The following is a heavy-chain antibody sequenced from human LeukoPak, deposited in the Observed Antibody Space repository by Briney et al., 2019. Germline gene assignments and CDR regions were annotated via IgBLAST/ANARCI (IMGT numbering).Heavy chain of an antibody. J-gene: IGHJ5*02. CDR3: AKNQGITMIRGVISPNWFDP. Sequence: SETLSLTCTVSGYSISSGYYWGWIRQPPGKGLEWIGSIYHSGSTYYNPSLKSRVTISVDTSKNQFSLNLSSVTAADTAVYYCAKNQGITMIRGVISPNWFDPWGQGTLVTVSS. CDR1: GYSISSGYY. D-gene: IGHD3-10*01. V-gene: IGHV4-38-2*02. CDR2: IYHSGST.